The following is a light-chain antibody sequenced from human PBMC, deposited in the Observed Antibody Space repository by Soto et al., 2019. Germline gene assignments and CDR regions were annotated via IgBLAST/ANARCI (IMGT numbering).Light chain of an antibody. J-gene: IGLJ3*02. CDR2: EVS. Sequence: QSALTQPASVSGSPGQSIAISCTGTNSDVGGYNYVSWYQHHPGKAPKLMIYEVSNRPSGVSNRFSGSKSGNTASLTISGLQAEYEADYYCSSYTTRTTWVFGGGTTLPVL. CDR1: NSDVGGYNY. V-gene: IGLV2-14*01. CDR3: SSYTTRTTWV.